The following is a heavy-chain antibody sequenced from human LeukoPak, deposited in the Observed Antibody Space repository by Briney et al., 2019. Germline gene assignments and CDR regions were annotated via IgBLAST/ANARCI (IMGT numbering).Heavy chain of an antibody. Sequence: LETLSLTCTVSGGSISSYYWSWIRQPAGKGLEWIGRIYTSGSTNYNPSLKSRVTMSVDTSKNQFSLKLSSVTVADAAVYYCARDGSSSWYYFDYWGQGTLVTVSS. CDR1: GGSISSYY. D-gene: IGHD6-13*01. CDR2: IYTSGST. CDR3: ARDGSSSWYYFDY. J-gene: IGHJ4*02. V-gene: IGHV4-4*07.